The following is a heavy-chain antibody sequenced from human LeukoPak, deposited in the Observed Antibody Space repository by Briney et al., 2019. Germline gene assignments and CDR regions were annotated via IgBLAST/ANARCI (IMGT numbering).Heavy chain of an antibody. CDR1: GFIFSSYG. D-gene: IGHD5-12*01. Sequence: GSSVTLFCAASGFIFSSYGMHWVRQAPGKGLECVAVISYDGSNKYYADSVKGRLTISRDNSKNTLYLQMNSLRAEDTAVYYCAREISGYDDYYFDYWGQGTLVTVSS. V-gene: IGHV3-30*03. J-gene: IGHJ4*02. CDR3: AREISGYDDYYFDY. CDR2: ISYDGSNK.